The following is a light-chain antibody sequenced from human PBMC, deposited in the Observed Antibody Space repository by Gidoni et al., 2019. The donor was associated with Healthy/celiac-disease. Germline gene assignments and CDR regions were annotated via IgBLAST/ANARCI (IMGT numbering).Light chain of an antibody. Sequence: EIVLTQSPATLSLSPGARATLSCRASQSVSSYFAWYQQKPGQAPRLLIYDASNRATGIPARFSGSGSGTDFTLTISSLEPEDFAVYYCQQRSNWRDTFGQGTKLEIK. CDR1: QSVSSY. CDR2: DAS. V-gene: IGKV3-11*01. CDR3: QQRSNWRDT. J-gene: IGKJ2*01.